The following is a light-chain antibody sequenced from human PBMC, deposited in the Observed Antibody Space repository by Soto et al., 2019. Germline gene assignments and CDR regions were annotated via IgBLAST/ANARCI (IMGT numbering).Light chain of an antibody. V-gene: IGLV2-14*03. J-gene: IGLJ2*01. CDR3: NSYTSSSTLV. CDR2: NVY. Sequence: QSALTQPASVSGSPGQSITISCTGTSSYVGGYNFVSWYQQHPGKAPKLMLYNVYDRPSGISHRFSGSRSGKTASLTISGXXXXXXXXXYCNSYTSSSTLVFGGGTQLTV. CDR1: SSYVGGYNF.